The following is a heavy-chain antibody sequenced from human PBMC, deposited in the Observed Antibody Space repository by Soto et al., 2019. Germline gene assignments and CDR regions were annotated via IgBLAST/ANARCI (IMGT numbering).Heavy chain of an antibody. Sequence: GGSLRLSCAASGFTFSSYSMNWVRQAPGKGLEWVSSISSSSSYIYYADSVKGRFTISRDNAKNSLYLQMNSLRAEDTAVYYCAAPNIAVAGYTSKFDPWGQGTLVTVS. CDR3: AAPNIAVAGYTSKFDP. V-gene: IGHV3-21*01. CDR1: GFTFSSYS. CDR2: ISSSSSYI. D-gene: IGHD6-19*01. J-gene: IGHJ5*02.